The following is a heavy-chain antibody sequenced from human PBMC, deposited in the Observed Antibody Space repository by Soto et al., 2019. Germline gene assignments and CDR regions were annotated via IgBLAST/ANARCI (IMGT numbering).Heavy chain of an antibody. J-gene: IGHJ4*02. V-gene: IGHV4-39*01. CDR2: VFYTGFT. CDR1: GASISGSYYY. CDR3: ATSQKGYNWNCFDH. D-gene: IGHD1-20*01. Sequence: NPSETLSLTCAVSGASISGSYYYWAWLRQSPGKGPEWIGSVFYTGFTSYNPSLESRVSVSVDTSKSQFSLKLSAVTAADTAVYYCATSQKGYNWNCFDHWGQGALVTVSS.